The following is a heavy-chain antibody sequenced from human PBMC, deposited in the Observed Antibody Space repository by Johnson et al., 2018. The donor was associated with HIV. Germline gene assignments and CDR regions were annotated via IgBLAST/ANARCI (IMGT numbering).Heavy chain of an antibody. J-gene: IGHJ3*02. CDR1: GFTFSNAW. Sequence: EVQLVESGGGVVRPGGSLRLSCAASGFTFSNAWMNWVRQAPGKGLEWVSVINSGGGTYYADSVKGRFTISRDNAKNSLYLQMNSLRAEDTAVYYCARAGHYDYVWGSYRHDAFDIWGQGTMVTVSS. CDR3: ARAGHYDYVWGSYRHDAFDI. D-gene: IGHD3-16*02. V-gene: IGHV3-69-1*01. CDR2: INSGGGT.